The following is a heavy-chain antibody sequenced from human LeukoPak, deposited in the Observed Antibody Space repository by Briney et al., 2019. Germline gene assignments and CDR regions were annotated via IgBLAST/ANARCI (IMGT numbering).Heavy chain of an antibody. CDR1: GFTFSSYG. J-gene: IGHJ4*02. CDR3: AKARIAVAAAEPFDY. Sequence: GGSLRLSCAASGFTFSSYGMSWVRQAPGKGLEWVSAISGSGGSTYYADSVKGRFTISRDNSKNTLYLQMNSLRAEDTAVYYCAKARIAVAAAEPFDYWGQGTLVTVSS. V-gene: IGHV3-23*01. D-gene: IGHD6-19*01. CDR2: ISGSGGST.